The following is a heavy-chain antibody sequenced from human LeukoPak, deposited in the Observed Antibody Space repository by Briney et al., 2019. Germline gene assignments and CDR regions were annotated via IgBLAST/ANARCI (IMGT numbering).Heavy chain of an antibody. CDR3: AADLPYSNYGPLDY. J-gene: IGHJ4*02. CDR2: IVVGSGNT. D-gene: IGHD4-11*01. V-gene: IGHV1-58*02. CDR1: GFSFATSA. Sequence: ASVKVSCKASGFSFATSAMQWVRQARGQRLEWIGWIVVGSGNTNYAQKFQERVTITRDTSTSTAYLELSSLRSEDTAVYFCAADLPYSNYGPLDYWGQGTLVTVSS.